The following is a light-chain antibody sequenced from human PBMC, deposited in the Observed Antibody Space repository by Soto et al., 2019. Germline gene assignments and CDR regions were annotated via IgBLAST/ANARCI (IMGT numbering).Light chain of an antibody. CDR1: QSVGSN. CDR2: NAS. Sequence: EILLTQSPATLSLSPGERVTLSCRASQSVGSNLAWFQQKPGQAPMLLISNASNRATGIPARFGGSGSGTDFTLTISSLEPEDFAFYYCQQRVSWPWTFGQGTKVDIK. V-gene: IGKV3-11*01. CDR3: QQRVSWPWT. J-gene: IGKJ1*01.